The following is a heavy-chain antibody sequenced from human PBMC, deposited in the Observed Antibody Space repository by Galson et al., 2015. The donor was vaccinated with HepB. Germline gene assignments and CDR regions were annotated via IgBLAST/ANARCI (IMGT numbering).Heavy chain of an antibody. CDR3: AKEGAGYYDSSGYPRLDY. V-gene: IGHV3-30*18. Sequence: SLRLSCAASGFTFSSYGMHWVRQAPGKGLEWVAVISYDGSNKYYADSVKGRFTISRDNSKNTLYLQMNSLRAEDTAVYYCAKEGAGYYDSSGYPRLDYWGQGTLVTVSS. CDR1: GFTFSSYG. CDR2: ISYDGSNK. J-gene: IGHJ4*02. D-gene: IGHD3-22*01.